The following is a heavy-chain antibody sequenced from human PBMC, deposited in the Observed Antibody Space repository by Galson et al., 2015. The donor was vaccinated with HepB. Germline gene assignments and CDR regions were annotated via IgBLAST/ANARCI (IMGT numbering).Heavy chain of an antibody. CDR2: LNPSGGST. CDR1: GYTFTSYY. D-gene: IGHD3-22*01. CDR3: ARTYYYDSSGYEFDY. J-gene: IGHJ4*02. Sequence: SVKVSCKASGYTFTSYYMHCVRQAPGQGLEWMGILNPSGGSTSYAQKFQCRVTMTTDTSTSTAYMELRSLRSDDTAVYYCARTYYYDSSGYEFDYWGQGTLVTVSS. V-gene: IGHV1-46*01.